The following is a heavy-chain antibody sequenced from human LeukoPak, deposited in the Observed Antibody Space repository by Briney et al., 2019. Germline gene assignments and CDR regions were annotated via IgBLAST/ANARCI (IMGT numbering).Heavy chain of an antibody. D-gene: IGHD2-15*01. Sequence: SVKVSCKASGGTFSSYAISWVRQAPGQGLEWMGRIIPIFGTADYAQKFQGRVTITADESTSTAYMELSSLRSEDTAVYYCARDVVVVAAAQNVAFDIWGQGTMVTVSS. V-gene: IGHV1-69*13. CDR2: IIPIFGTA. CDR1: GGTFSSYA. J-gene: IGHJ3*02. CDR3: ARDVVVVAAAQNVAFDI.